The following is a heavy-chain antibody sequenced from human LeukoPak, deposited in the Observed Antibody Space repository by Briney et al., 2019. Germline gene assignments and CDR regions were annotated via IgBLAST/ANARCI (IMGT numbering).Heavy chain of an antibody. CDR3: ARGARGYSGGFDSLLYFDC. D-gene: IGHD5-12*01. V-gene: IGHV1-8*01. J-gene: IGHJ4*02. Sequence: ASVKVSCKASGYTFTSYDINWVRQATGQGLEWMGWMNPNSGNTGYAQKFQGRVTMTRNTSISTAYMELSSLRSEDTAVYYCARGARGYSGGFDSLLYFDCWGQGTLVTVSS. CDR1: GYTFTSYD. CDR2: MNPNSGNT.